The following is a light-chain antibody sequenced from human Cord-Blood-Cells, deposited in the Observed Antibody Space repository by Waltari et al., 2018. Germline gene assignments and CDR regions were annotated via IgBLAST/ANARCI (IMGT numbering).Light chain of an antibody. CDR2: EVS. V-gene: IGLV2-14*01. Sequence: QSALPQPAAVSGSPGQSITLSCTGTSTDVGGYNYVSWYQQHPGKAPKLIIYEVSNRPSGVSNRSSGSKSGNTASLTISGLQAEDEADYYCSSYTSSSTVVFGGGTKLTVL. CDR3: SSYTSSSTVV. CDR1: STDVGGYNY. J-gene: IGLJ2*01.